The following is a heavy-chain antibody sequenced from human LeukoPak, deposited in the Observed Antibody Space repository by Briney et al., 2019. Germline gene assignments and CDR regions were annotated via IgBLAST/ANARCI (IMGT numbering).Heavy chain of an antibody. CDR2: IDPSDSYT. CDR3: ASPLDDSSGYPG. Sequence: GESLKISCKGSGYSFTSYWISWVRQMPGKGLEWMGRIDPSDSYTNYSPSFQGHVTILADKSISTAYLQWSSLKASDTAMYYCASPLDDSSGYPGWGQGTLVTVSS. V-gene: IGHV5-10-1*01. CDR1: GYSFTSYW. D-gene: IGHD3-22*01. J-gene: IGHJ4*02.